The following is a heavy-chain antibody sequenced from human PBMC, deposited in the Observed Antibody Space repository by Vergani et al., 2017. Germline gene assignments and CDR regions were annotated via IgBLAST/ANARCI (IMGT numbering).Heavy chain of an antibody. J-gene: IGHJ4*02. V-gene: IGHV3-43*01. CDR2: ISWDGGST. Sequence: EVQLVESGGVVVQPGGSLRLSCAASGFTFDDYTMHWVRQAPGKGLEWVSLISWDGGSTYYADSLKGRFTISRDNSKNSLYLQMNSLRTEDTALYYCAKDGGSYYTLDYWGQGTLVTVSS. CDR3: AKDGGSYYTLDY. CDR1: GFTFDDYT. D-gene: IGHD1-26*01.